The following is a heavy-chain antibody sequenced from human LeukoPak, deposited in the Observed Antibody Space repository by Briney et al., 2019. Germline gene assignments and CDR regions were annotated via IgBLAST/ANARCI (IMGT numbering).Heavy chain of an antibody. CDR2: ISYTGMTT. Sequence: PGGSLRLSCAASGFSITDYYMIWIRQAPGKGLEWVSQISYTGMTTRYADSVKGRFTISRDTAKNSVHLQMNSLRAEDTAVYYCVGGMDWNYGHPPHWGQGTLVTVSS. CDR1: GFSITDYY. V-gene: IGHV3-11*04. CDR3: VGGMDWNYGHPPH. D-gene: IGHD1-7*01. J-gene: IGHJ4*02.